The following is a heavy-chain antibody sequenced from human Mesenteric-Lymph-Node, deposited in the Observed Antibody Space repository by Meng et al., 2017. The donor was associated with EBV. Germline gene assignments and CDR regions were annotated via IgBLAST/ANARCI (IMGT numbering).Heavy chain of an antibody. CDR3: ARTGGELLIWFDP. V-gene: IGHV1-18*01. D-gene: IGHD3-10*01. CDR2: ISADNGNT. Sequence: QDQLVQSGAEGKKPGASVKVSCKASGYSFTNFGISWVRQAPGQGLEWLGWISADNGNTNYAEKFQGRVTMTTDTSTSTVHMEVRSLRPDDTAVYYCARTGGELLIWFDPWGQGTLVTVSS. J-gene: IGHJ5*02. CDR1: GYSFTNFG.